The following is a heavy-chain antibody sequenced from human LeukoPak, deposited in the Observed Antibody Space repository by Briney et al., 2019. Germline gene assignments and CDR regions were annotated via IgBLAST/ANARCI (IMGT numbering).Heavy chain of an antibody. CDR3: ARRSPVGYNNFDF. CDR1: SGSISTYY. D-gene: IGHD5-18*01. J-gene: IGHJ4*02. CDR2: IYNSGTT. Sequence: SETLSLTCNVSSGSISTYYWNWIRQAPGKGLEWIGYIYNSGTTNYNPSLKSRVTISVHTSKNQFSLNLRSVTAADTAVYYCARRSPVGYNNFDFWGQGTLVAVSS. V-gene: IGHV4-59*01.